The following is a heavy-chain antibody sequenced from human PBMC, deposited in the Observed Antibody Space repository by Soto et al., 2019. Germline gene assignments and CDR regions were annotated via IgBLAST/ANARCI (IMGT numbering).Heavy chain of an antibody. CDR1: GYSFTNYW. CDR3: ARNAGMVRECDY. J-gene: IGHJ4*02. V-gene: IGHV5-10-1*01. CDR2: IDPSDSYI. Sequence: GESLKISCKGSGYSFTNYWISWVRQMPGKGLEWMGRIDPSDSYINYNPSFQGHVTISADKSISTAYLQWSSLKASDTAMYYCARNAGMVRECDYWGQGTLVTVYS. D-gene: IGHD3-10*01.